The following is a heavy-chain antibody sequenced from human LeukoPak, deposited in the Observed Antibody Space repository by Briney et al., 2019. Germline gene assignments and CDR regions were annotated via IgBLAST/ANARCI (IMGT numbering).Heavy chain of an antibody. CDR2: IYHSGST. CDR3: ARVFYGSGSSSYYFDY. CDR1: GGSISSSNW. V-gene: IGHV4-4*02. J-gene: IGHJ4*02. Sequence: SETLSLTCAVSGGSISSSNWWSWVRQPPGKGLGWIGEIYHSGSTNYNPSLKSRVTISVDKSKNQFSLKLSSVTAADTAVYYCARVFYGSGSSSYYFDYWGQGTLVTVSS. D-gene: IGHD3-10*01.